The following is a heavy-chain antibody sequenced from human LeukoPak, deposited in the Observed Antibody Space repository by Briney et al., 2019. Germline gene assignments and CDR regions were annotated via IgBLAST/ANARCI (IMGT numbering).Heavy chain of an antibody. Sequence: SETLSLTCTVSGGSISSGNDDWGWLRQPGGRGLEWIGCIYTSGSTNYNPSLKTRVTISVDTSKNQFSLKLSSVTAADTAVYYCARSRGMIAGWIDYWGQGTLVTVSS. CDR3: ARSRGMIAGWIDY. CDR1: GGSISSGNDD. J-gene: IGHJ4*02. V-gene: IGHV4-61*02. D-gene: IGHD3-22*01. CDR2: IYTSGST.